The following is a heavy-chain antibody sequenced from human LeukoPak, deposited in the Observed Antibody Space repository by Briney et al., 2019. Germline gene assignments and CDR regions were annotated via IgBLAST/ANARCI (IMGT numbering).Heavy chain of an antibody. J-gene: IGHJ3*02. Sequence: SQTLSLTCAVSGGFISSGGYSWSWIRQPPGKGLEWIGYIYHSGSTYYNPSLKSRVTISVDRSKNQFSLKLSSVTAADTAVYYCARAYYDILTGYHFDIWGQGTMVTVSS. D-gene: IGHD3-9*01. V-gene: IGHV4-30-2*01. CDR1: GGFISSGGYS. CDR3: ARAYYDILTGYHFDI. CDR2: IYHSGST.